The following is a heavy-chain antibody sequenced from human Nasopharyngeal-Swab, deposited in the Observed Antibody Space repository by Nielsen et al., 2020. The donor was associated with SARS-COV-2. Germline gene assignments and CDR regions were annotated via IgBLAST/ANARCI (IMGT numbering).Heavy chain of an antibody. J-gene: IGHJ4*02. Sequence: ASVKVSCKASGYTFTRYYMHWVRQAPGQGLEWMGIINPSGGSTSYAQKFRGRVKMTRDTSTSTLYMELSSLRFEDTAVYYCARGARFAVDYFDYWGQRTLVTVSS. D-gene: IGHD6-19*01. CDR2: INPSGGST. CDR1: GYTFTRYY. V-gene: IGHV1-46*01. CDR3: ARGARFAVDYFDY.